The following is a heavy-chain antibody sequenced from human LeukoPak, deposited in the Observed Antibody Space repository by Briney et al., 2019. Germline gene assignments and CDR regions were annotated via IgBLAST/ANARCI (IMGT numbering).Heavy chain of an antibody. Sequence: GGSLRLSCAASGFTFSSSAMNWVRQVPGKGLEWVSASGTAGDTYYADAVKGRFTISRDDSKNTLYLQMTSLRAEDTAVYYCAKKTPGTYPFDYWGQGTLVTVSP. V-gene: IGHV3-23*01. CDR2: SGTAGDT. CDR1: GFTFSSSA. D-gene: IGHD6-13*01. CDR3: AKKTPGTYPFDY. J-gene: IGHJ4*02.